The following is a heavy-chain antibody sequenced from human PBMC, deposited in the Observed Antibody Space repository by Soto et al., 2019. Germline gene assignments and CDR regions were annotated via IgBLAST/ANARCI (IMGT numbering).Heavy chain of an antibody. CDR2: ISYDGSNK. V-gene: IGHV3-30*18. CDR3: AKGGGYCSDGSCLFDY. J-gene: IGHJ4*02. CDR1: AFTFSRYG. D-gene: IGHD2-15*01. Sequence: QVQLVESGGGVVQPGRSLRLSCAASAFTFSRYGMYWVRQAPGKGLECVAVISYDGSNKYYADSVKGRFTISRDNSKNTLYLHMNSLRDEDTAVYYCAKGGGYCSDGSCLFDYWGQGTLVTVSS.